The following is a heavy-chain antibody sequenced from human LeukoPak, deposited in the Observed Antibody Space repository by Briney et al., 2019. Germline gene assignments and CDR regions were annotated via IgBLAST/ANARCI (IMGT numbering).Heavy chain of an antibody. CDR1: GGSISSATYY. Sequence: SETLSLTCTVSGGSISSATYYWSWIRQPAGRGLEWIGRIYSSGSTNYNPSLKSRVTISVDPSKNQFSLKLSSVTAADTAVYYCARDLLHRGYAFDIWGQGSMVTVSS. CDR3: ARDLLHRGYAFDI. CDR2: IYSSGST. D-gene: IGHD5-12*01. J-gene: IGHJ3*02. V-gene: IGHV4-61*02.